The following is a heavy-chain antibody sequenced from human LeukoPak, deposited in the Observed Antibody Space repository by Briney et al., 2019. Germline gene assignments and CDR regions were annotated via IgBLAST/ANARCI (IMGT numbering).Heavy chain of an antibody. Sequence: WASVKVSGKASGYTFTSFGINWMRQAPGQGLEWMGWISAYNGDTNYAQKLQGRVTMTTDTSTSTAYMDLRSLRSDDTAVYYCARGGYYDSGSFPDYWGQGTLVTVSS. V-gene: IGHV1-18*01. CDR1: GYTFTSFG. D-gene: IGHD3-10*01. J-gene: IGHJ4*02. CDR3: ARGGYYDSGSFPDY. CDR2: ISAYNGDT.